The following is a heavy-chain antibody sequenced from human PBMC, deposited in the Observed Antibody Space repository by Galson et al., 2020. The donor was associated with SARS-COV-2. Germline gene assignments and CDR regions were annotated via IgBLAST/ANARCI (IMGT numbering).Heavy chain of an antibody. Sequence: SETLSLTCAVYGGSFSGYYWSWIRQPPGKGLEWIGEINHSGSTNYNPSLKSRVTISVDTSKNQFSLKLSSVTAADTAVYYCARGQYSSSWYGLKYYFDYWGQGTLVTGSS. V-gene: IGHV4-34*01. J-gene: IGHJ4*02. CDR1: GGSFSGYY. CDR3: ARGQYSSSWYGLKYYFDY. CDR2: INHSGST. D-gene: IGHD6-13*01.